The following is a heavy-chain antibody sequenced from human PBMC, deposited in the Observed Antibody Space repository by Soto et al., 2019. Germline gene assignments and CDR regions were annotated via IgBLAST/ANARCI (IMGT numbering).Heavy chain of an antibody. CDR1: GYSISSGYY. J-gene: IGHJ6*02. CDR3: ARSETAARMYYDFWSGYPPKNYYYGMDV. Sequence: SETLSLTCAVSGYSISSGYYWGCIRQPPGKGLDWIGSIYHSGSTYYNPSLKSRVTISVDTSKNQFSLKLSSVTAADTAVYYCARSETAARMYYDFWSGYPPKNYYYGMDVWGQGTTVTVYS. V-gene: IGHV4-38-2*01. D-gene: IGHD3-3*01. CDR2: IYHSGST.